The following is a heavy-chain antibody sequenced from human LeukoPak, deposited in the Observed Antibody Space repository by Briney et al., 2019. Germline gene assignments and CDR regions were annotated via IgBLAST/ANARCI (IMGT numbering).Heavy chain of an antibody. J-gene: IGHJ6*03. CDR3: ARGCFFGYYYMDV. D-gene: IGHD2/OR15-2a*01. Sequence: SETLTLTCAVYGGSFSGYYWSWIRQPPGKGLEWIGEINHSGSTNYNPSLKSRVTISVDTSKNQFSLKLSSVTAADTAVYYGARGCFFGYYYMDVWGKGTTVTVSS. V-gene: IGHV4-34*01. CDR1: GGSFSGYY. CDR2: INHSGST.